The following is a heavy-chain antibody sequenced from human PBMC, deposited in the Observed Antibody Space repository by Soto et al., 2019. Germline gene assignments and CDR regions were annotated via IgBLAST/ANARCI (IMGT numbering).Heavy chain of an antibody. CDR1: GFTFSSYA. D-gene: IGHD3-22*01. J-gene: IGHJ4*02. V-gene: IGHV3-23*01. CDR3: AKVRSITMIVVVWDFDY. CDR2: ISGSGGST. Sequence: GGSLRLSCAASGFTFSSYAMSWVRQAPGKGLEWVSAISGSGGSTYYADSVKGRFTISRDNSKNTLYLQMNSLRAEDTAVYYCAKVRSITMIVVVWDFDYWGQGTLVTVSS.